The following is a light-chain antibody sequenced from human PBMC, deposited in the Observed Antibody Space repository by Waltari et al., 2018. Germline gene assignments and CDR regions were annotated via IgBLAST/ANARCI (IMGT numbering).Light chain of an antibody. Sequence: QLVLTQSPSASASLGASVKLTCTLSSGHSSNVIAWLQQQPEKGPRYLMKVNSDGSHSKGEGIPDRFSGSSSGAERYLTSSSLQSEDEADYYCQTGGHGTWVFGGGTKLTVL. J-gene: IGLJ3*02. CDR3: QTGGHGTWV. CDR1: SGHSSNV. CDR2: VNSDGSH. V-gene: IGLV4-69*01.